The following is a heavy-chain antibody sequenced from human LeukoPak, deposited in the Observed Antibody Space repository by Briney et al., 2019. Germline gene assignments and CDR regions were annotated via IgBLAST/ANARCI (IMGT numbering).Heavy chain of an antibody. CDR3: ARADAMHFLEWTYYFDS. V-gene: IGHV3-23*01. D-gene: IGHD3-3*01. J-gene: IGHJ4*02. CDR1: GYSFTSYW. Sequence: GESLKISCKGSGYSFTSYWIGWVRQMPGKGLEWVSAISGSGGNTYYADSVKGRFVISRDNSKNTLYLQMNALRSEDTAIYYCARADAMHFLEWTYYFDSWGQGILVIVSS. CDR2: ISGSGGNT.